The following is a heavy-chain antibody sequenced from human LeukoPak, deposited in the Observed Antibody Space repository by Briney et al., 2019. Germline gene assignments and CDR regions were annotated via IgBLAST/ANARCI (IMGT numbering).Heavy chain of an antibody. CDR2: ISWNSGSI. J-gene: IGHJ4*02. Sequence: PGRSLRLSCAASGFTFDDYAMHWVRQAPGKGLEWVSGISWNSGSIGYADSVKGRFTISRDNAKNSLYLQMNSLRAEDTAVYYCARENVDTAMAFDYWGQGTLVTVSS. CDR1: GFTFDDYA. V-gene: IGHV3-9*01. CDR3: ARENVDTAMAFDY. D-gene: IGHD5-18*01.